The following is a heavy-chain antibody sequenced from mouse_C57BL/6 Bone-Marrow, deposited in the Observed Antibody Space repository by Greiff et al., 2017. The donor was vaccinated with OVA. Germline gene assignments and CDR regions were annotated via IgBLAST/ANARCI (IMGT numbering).Heavy chain of an antibody. Sequence: QVTLKVSGPGILQSSQTLSLTCSFSGFSLSTSGMGVSWIRQPSGKGLEWLAHIYWDDDKRYNPSLKSRLTISKDTSRNQVFLKITSVDTADTATYYCARSPIYYGYDEGYFDVWGTGTTVTVSS. CDR3: ARSPIYYGYDEGYFDV. D-gene: IGHD2-2*01. J-gene: IGHJ1*03. V-gene: IGHV8-12*01. CDR2: IYWDDDK. CDR1: GFSLSTSGMG.